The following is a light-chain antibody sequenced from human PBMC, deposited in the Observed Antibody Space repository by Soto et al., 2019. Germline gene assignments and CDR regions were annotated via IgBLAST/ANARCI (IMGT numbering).Light chain of an antibody. CDR3: SSYTSSSTLENVV. J-gene: IGLJ2*01. CDR2: DVS. CDR1: RSDVGGYNY. V-gene: IGLV2-14*01. Sequence: QSALTQPASVSGSPGQSITISGTGTRSDVGGYNYVSWYQQHPGKAPKLMIYDVSNRPSGVSNRFSGSKSGNTASLTISGLQAEDEADYYCSSYTSSSTLENVVFGGGTKVTVL.